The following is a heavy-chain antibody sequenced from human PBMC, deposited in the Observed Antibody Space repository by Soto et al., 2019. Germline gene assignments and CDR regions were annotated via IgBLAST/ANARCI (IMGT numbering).Heavy chain of an antibody. Sequence: ASVKVSCKASGYTFTSYYMHWVRQAPGQGLEWMGIINPSGGSTSYAQKFQGRVTMTRDTSTSTVHMELSSLRSEDTAVYYCARGLLPWYSSGWYYYGMDAWGQGTTVTVSS. J-gene: IGHJ6*02. D-gene: IGHD6-19*01. CDR1: GYTFTSYY. V-gene: IGHV1-46*01. CDR3: ARGLLPWYSSGWYYYGMDA. CDR2: INPSGGST.